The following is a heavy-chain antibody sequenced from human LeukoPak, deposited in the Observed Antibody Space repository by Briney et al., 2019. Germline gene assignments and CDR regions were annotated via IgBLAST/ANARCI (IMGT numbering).Heavy chain of an antibody. CDR2: IYYSGGT. D-gene: IGHD3-10*01. V-gene: IGHV4-59*12. CDR3: ARRPPVYYSGSGSYYNGGFDY. CDR1: GDSIGNSY. J-gene: IGHJ4*02. Sequence: SQTLSLTCTVSGDSIGNSYWWTWIRQPPGKGLEWIGYIYYSGGTNYNPSLKSRVTISVDTSKNQFSLKLTSVTAADTAVYYCARRPPVYYSGSGSYYNGGFDYWGQGTLVTVSS.